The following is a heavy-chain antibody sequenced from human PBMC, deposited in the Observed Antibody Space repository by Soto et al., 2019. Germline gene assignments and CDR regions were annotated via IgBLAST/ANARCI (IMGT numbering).Heavy chain of an antibody. CDR2: INSDGSST. J-gene: IGHJ4*02. V-gene: IGHV3-74*01. CDR3: AKDGRLGQFDY. D-gene: IGHD1-1*01. Sequence: EVQLVESGGGLVQPGGSLRISCAASGFTLRGYWMHWVRQAPGKGLVWVSRINSDGSSTSYADSVKGRFTISRDNAKNTLYLQMNSLRAEDTAVYYCAKDGRLGQFDYWGQGTLVTASS. CDR1: GFTLRGYW.